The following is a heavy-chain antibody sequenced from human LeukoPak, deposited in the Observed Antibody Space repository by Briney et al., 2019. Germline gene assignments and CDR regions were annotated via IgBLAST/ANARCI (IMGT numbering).Heavy chain of an antibody. D-gene: IGHD6-13*01. CDR1: GFTFSDYY. V-gene: IGHV3-11*01. Sequence: GGSLRLSCAVSGFTFSDYYMSWIRQAPGKGLEWVSYISSRGSTIHNADSVKGRFTISRDNAKNSLYLQMNSLRAEDTAVYYCARGGSSSWFFGPWGQGTLVTVSS. J-gene: IGHJ5*02. CDR2: ISSRGSTI. CDR3: ARGGSSSWFFGP.